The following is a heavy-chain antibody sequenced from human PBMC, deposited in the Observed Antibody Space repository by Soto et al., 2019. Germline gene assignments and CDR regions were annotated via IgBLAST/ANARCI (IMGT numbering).Heavy chain of an antibody. CDR3: AREFVNFWSVSPNPIDY. CDR1: GFTFSSYS. J-gene: IGHJ4*02. V-gene: IGHV3-48*02. Sequence: PGGSLRLSCAASGFTFSSYSMNWVRQAPGKGLEWVSYISSSSSTIYYADSVKGRFTISRDNAKNSLYLQMNSLRDEDTAVYYCAREFVNFWSVSPNPIDYWGQGTLVTVSS. CDR2: ISSSSSTI. D-gene: IGHD3-3*01.